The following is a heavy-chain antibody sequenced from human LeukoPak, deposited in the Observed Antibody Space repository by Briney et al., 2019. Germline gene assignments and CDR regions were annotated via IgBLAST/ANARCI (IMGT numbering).Heavy chain of an antibody. CDR3: AKTPARYYFDY. D-gene: IGHD3-10*01. J-gene: IGHJ4*02. CDR1: GFTFSSYA. CDR2: ISGSGGST. Sequence: GGSLRLSCAASGFTFSSYAVSWVRQAPGKGLEWVSAISGSGGSTYYADSVKGRFTISRDNPKNTLYLQMNSLRAEGTAVYYCAKTPARYYFDYWGQGTLVTVSS. V-gene: IGHV3-23*01.